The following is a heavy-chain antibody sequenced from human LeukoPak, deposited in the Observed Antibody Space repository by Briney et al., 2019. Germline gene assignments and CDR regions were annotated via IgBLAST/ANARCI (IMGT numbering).Heavy chain of an antibody. CDR1: GFTFSSYS. V-gene: IGHV3-48*01. J-gene: IGHJ4*02. CDR3: ARDRGYEPFDY. Sequence: PGGSLRLSSAASGFTFSSYSMNWVRQAPGKGLEWVSYISSSSSTIYYADPVKGRFTISRDNAKNSLYLQMNSLRAEDTAVYYCARDRGYEPFDYWGQGTLVTVSS. CDR2: ISSSSSTI. D-gene: IGHD5-12*01.